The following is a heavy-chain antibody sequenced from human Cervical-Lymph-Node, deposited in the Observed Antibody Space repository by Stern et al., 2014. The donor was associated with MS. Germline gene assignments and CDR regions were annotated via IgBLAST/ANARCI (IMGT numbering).Heavy chain of an antibody. D-gene: IGHD1-1*01. CDR3: ARRGHGYMGIDY. V-gene: IGHV5-51*03. J-gene: IGHJ4*02. CDR2: ISPGDSET. CDR1: GYRFTNNW. Sequence: EVQLVESGAEVRKPGESLRISCEVSGYRFTNNWIGWVRQVPGKGLEWMGIISPGDSETRYSPSFQGQVTILVDKSNSITYLQWSSLKASDTAIYYCARRGHGYMGIDYWGQGTLVTVSS.